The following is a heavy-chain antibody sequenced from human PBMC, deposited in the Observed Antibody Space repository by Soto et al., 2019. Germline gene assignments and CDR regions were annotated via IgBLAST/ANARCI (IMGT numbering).Heavy chain of an antibody. CDR3: ARELDIVVVPAAIYYYYYYGMDV. V-gene: IGHV3-7*03. CDR2: IKQDGSEK. Sequence: PGGSLRLSCAASGFTFSSYWMSWVRQAPGKGLEWVANIKQDGSEKYYVDSVKGRFTISRDNAKNSLYLQMNSLRAEDTAVYYCARELDIVVVPAAIYYYYYYGMDVWGQGTTVTVSS. D-gene: IGHD2-2*02. CDR1: GFTFSSYW. J-gene: IGHJ6*02.